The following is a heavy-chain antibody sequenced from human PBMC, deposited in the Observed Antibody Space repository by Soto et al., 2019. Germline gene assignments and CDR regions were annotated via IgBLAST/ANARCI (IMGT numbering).Heavy chain of an antibody. Sequence: QVQLQQWGAGPLRPLETLSLTCGVSGGSFSGYYWAWIRQSPGKGLEWIGEINDRGSINYNPSLKSRVSISVDTSKNHYSLNLRSVTAADTAAYYCARESHDILTGPPWVWYFDLGGRGTLVTVSS. V-gene: IGHV4-34*01. D-gene: IGHD3-9*01. CDR3: ARESHDILTGPPWVWYFDL. J-gene: IGHJ2*01. CDR2: INDRGSI. CDR1: GGSFSGYY.